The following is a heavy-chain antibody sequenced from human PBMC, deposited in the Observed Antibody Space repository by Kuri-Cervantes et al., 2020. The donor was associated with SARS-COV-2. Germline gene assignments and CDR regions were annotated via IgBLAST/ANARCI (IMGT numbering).Heavy chain of an antibody. CDR1: GFTFSSYW. CDR3: ARDQAHFGVVRNFDY. J-gene: IGHJ4*02. Sequence: GGSLRLSCAASGFTFSSYWMSWVRQAPGKGLEWVANIKQDGSEKYYVDSVKGRFTISRDNAKNSLYLQMNSLRAEDTAVYYCARDQAHFGVVRNFDYWGQGTLVTVSS. V-gene: IGHV3-7*01. CDR2: IKQDGSEK. D-gene: IGHD3-3*01.